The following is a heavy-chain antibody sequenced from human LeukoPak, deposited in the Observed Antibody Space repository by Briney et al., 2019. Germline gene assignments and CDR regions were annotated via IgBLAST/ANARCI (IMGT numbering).Heavy chain of an antibody. CDR3: ARSDRYDSSGYYYYLDY. CDR2: INPSGGST. J-gene: IGHJ4*02. CDR1: GYTFTSYY. D-gene: IGHD3-22*01. Sequence: ASVKVSCKASGYTFTSYYMHWVRQAPEQGLEWMGIINPSGGSTSYAQKFQGRVTMTRDMSTSTVYMELSSLRSEDTAVYYCARSDRYDSSGYYYYLDYWGQGTLVTVSS. V-gene: IGHV1-46*01.